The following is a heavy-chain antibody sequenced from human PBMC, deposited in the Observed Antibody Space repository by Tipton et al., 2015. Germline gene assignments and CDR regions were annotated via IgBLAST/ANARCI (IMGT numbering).Heavy chain of an antibody. CDR3: AREEGGFCSGGNCPDGMDV. D-gene: IGHD2-15*01. V-gene: IGHV1-69*06. Sequence: QVQLVQSGAEVKKPGSSVKVSCRASGGTFSTYAVNWVRLAPGQGLEWMGVIIPIIGTANYAQKFQGRITITADKSTSTAYMELNSLRSEDTAVYYCAREEGGFCSGGNCPDGMDVWGQGTTVTVSS. CDR2: IIPIIGTA. J-gene: IGHJ6*02. CDR1: GGTFSTYA.